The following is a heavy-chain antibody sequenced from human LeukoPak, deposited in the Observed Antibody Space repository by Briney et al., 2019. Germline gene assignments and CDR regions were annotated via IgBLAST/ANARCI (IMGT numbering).Heavy chain of an antibody. CDR3: ARDRGTWNDDGFDY. Sequence: ASVKVSCKASGYTFTGYYMHWVRQAPGQGLEWMGWINPNSGGTNYAQKFQGRVTMTRDTSISTAYMELSRLRSDDTAVYYCARDRGTWNDDGFDYWGQGTLVTVSS. D-gene: IGHD1-1*01. J-gene: IGHJ4*02. CDR2: INPNSGGT. CDR1: GYTFTGYY. V-gene: IGHV1-2*02.